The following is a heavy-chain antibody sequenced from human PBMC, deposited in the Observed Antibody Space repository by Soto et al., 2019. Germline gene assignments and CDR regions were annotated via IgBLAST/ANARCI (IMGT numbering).Heavy chain of an antibody. CDR3: ARGSGYSSSWSLFDY. Sequence: SVQVSCKASGSTFSSYAISCVRQAPGQGLEWMGGIIPIFGTANYAQKFQGRVTITADESTSTAYMELSSLRSEDTAVYYCARGSGYSSSWSLFDYWGQGTLVTVSS. CDR2: IIPIFGTA. V-gene: IGHV1-69*13. CDR1: GSTFSSYA. D-gene: IGHD6-13*01. J-gene: IGHJ4*02.